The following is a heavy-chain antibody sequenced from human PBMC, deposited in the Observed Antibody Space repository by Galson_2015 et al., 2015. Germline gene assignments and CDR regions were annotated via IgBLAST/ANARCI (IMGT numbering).Heavy chain of an antibody. Sequence: ETLSLTCTVSGGSISSYYWSWIRQPPGKGLEWIGYIYYSGSTNYNPSLKSRVTISVDTSKNQFSLKLSSVTAADTAVYYCARGVRGILGLAVIFYQDGRGKGTTVTVSS. CDR3: ARGVRGILGLAVIFYQDG. V-gene: IGHV4-59*01. D-gene: IGHD3-10*01. CDR2: IYYSGST. CDR1: GGSISSYY. J-gene: IGHJ6*04.